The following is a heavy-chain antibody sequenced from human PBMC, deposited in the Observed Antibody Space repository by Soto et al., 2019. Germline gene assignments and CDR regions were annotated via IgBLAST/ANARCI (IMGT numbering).Heavy chain of an antibody. D-gene: IGHD5-12*01. CDR1: GFTFSNYG. Sequence: PGGSLRLSWAASGFTFSNYGMHWVRQAPGKGLEWVALISYDGSNKYYADSVKGRFTLSRDNSKNTLFLQMNSLTAEDTAVYYCANGFGDIGGTYYAYWGQGTLVTVSS. CDR2: ISYDGSNK. J-gene: IGHJ4*02. CDR3: ANGFGDIGGTYYAY. V-gene: IGHV3-30*18.